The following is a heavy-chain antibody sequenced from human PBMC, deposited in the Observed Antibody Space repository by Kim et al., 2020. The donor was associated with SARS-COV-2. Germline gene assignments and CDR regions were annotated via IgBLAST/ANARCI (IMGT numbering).Heavy chain of an antibody. CDR3: ARTYYYGSGTYYYYGMNV. CDR2: IYYTRSI. J-gene: IGHJ6*02. V-gene: IGHV4-39*01. D-gene: IGHD3-10*01. CDR1: GGSISTSSYY. Sequence: SETLSLTCTVSGGSISTSSYYWGWIRQPPGKGLEWIGSIYYTRSIYYNPSLKSRVTMSVDTSKNQFYLKLSSVTAADTAVYYCARTYYYGSGTYYYYGMNVWGQGTSVTVSS.